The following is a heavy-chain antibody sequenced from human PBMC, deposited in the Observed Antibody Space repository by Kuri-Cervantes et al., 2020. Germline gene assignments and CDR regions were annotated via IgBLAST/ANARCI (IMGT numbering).Heavy chain of an antibody. J-gene: IGHJ4*02. CDR3: AHSLVDYCDQFDF. Sequence: SDPTLVKPTQSLTLACTFSVFLLSTSGVGGGWIRQSPGKALEWLSLIYWDEDKRYSPSLKNRLTITKNTSKNQVVITMPNMDTVDTATYYGAHSLVDYCDQFDFWGQGTLVTVSS. D-gene: IGHD4-17*01. CDR1: VFLLSTSGVG. V-gene: IGHV2-5*02. CDR2: IYWDEDK.